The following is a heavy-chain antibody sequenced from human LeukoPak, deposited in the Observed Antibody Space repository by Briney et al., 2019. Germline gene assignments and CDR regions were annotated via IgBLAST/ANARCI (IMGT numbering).Heavy chain of an antibody. Sequence: ASVKVSCKASGYTFTSYYMNGLRQAPGQGLDGLGIINPIGGSTSYAQKFQGRVTMTRDTSTSTVYMELSSLRSEDTAVYYCARVGYYYDSSGYYNYWGQGTLVTVSS. CDR2: INPIGGST. V-gene: IGHV1-46*03. J-gene: IGHJ4*02. D-gene: IGHD3-22*01. CDR3: ARVGYYYDSSGYYNY. CDR1: GYTFTSYY.